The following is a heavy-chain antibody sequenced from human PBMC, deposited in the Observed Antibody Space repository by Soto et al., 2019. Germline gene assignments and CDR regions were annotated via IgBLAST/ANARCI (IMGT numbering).Heavy chain of an antibody. CDR1: GGSISSYY. J-gene: IGHJ6*02. D-gene: IGHD3-16*01. CDR3: STGNVMIQLYYYAMDV. V-gene: IGHV4-59*08. Sequence: SETLSLTCTVSGGSISSYYWSWIRQPPGKGLEWIGYIYYSGSTNYNPSLKSRVTISVDTSKNQFSLKLSSVTAADTAVYYCSTGNVMIQLYYYAMDVWGQGTTVTVSS. CDR2: IYYSGST.